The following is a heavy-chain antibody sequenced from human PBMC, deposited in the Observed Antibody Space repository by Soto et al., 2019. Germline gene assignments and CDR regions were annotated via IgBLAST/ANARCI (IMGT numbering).Heavy chain of an antibody. CDR3: ARRPGFGHASDI. V-gene: IGHV4-59*08. CDR1: GGSISSYY. Sequence: QVQLQESGPGLVKPSETLSLTCTVSGGSISSYYWTWIRQPPGKGLEWIGYMYYSGSTNYNPSLKGRGTTSVDTAKNQFTLKLSSVTAADTAVYYCARRPGFGHASDIWGQGTMVTVSS. CDR2: MYYSGST. J-gene: IGHJ3*02. D-gene: IGHD3-10*01.